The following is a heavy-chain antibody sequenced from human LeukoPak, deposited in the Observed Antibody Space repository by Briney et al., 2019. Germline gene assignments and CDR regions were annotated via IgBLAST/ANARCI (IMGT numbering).Heavy chain of an antibody. CDR1: GGSISSSSYY. Sequence: PSEPLSLTCTVSGGSISSSSYYWGWIRQPPGKGLEWIGSIYYSGSTYYTPSLQSRVTISVDMSKNQFSLKLSSVTAADTAVYYCPRTNQPFEYWGKGTLVTVSS. J-gene: IGHJ4*02. CDR2: IYYSGST. V-gene: IGHV4-39*01. D-gene: IGHD2-2*01. CDR3: PRTNQPFEY.